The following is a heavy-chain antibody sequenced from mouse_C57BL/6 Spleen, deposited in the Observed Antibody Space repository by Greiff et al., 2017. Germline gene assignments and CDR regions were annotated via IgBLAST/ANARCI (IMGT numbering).Heavy chain of an antibody. Sequence: EVQLQQSGPELVKPGASVKMSCKASGYTFTDYNMHWVKQSHGKSLEWIGYINPNNGGTSYNQKFKGKATLTVNKSSSTAYMELRSLTSEDSAVYYCAREEGDYGPFDYWGQGTTLTVSS. D-gene: IGHD1-1*02. CDR2: INPNNGGT. CDR1: GYTFTDYN. CDR3: AREEGDYGPFDY. J-gene: IGHJ2*01. V-gene: IGHV1-22*01.